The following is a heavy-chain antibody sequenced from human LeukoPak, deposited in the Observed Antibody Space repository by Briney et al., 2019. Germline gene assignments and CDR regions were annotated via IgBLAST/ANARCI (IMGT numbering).Heavy chain of an antibody. CDR2: INWNGGST. J-gene: IGHJ4*02. D-gene: IGHD4-17*01. CDR3: ARDDYGDYAFDY. CDR1: GFTFDDYG. Sequence: GGSLRLSCAASGFTFDDYGMSWVGHPPGKGLEWVSGINWNGGSTGYADSVKGRFTISRDNAKNSLYLQMNSLRAEDTAVYYCARDDYGDYAFDYWGQGTLVTVSS. V-gene: IGHV3-20*04.